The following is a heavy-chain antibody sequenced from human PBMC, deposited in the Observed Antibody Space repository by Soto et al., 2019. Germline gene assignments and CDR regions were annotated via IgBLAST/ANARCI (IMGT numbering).Heavy chain of an antibody. CDR1: VGSISSGGYY. D-gene: IGHD3-22*01. CDR3: ARAGIVVAQLHHAVDI. V-gene: IGHV4-31*03. Sequence: PSETLSLTCPVSVGSISSGGYYWRWIRQHPGKGLEWIGYIHYSGSTYYTPSLKSRVTISVDTSKNQFSLKLSSVTSADTAVYYCARAGIVVAQLHHAVDIWGQGTMVTVSS. J-gene: IGHJ3*02. CDR2: IHYSGST.